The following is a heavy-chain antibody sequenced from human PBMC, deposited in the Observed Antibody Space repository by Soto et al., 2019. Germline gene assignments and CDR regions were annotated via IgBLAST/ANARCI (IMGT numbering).Heavy chain of an antibody. Sequence: ASVKVSCKASGYTFTSYAMHWVRQAPGQRLEWMGWINAGNGNTKYSQKFQGRVTITRDTSASTAYMELSSLRSEDTAVYYCASDCGGDCYSPRYYYYGMDVWGQGTTVTVSS. J-gene: IGHJ6*02. CDR2: INAGNGNT. V-gene: IGHV1-3*01. CDR1: GYTFTSYA. D-gene: IGHD2-21*02. CDR3: ASDCGGDCYSPRYYYYGMDV.